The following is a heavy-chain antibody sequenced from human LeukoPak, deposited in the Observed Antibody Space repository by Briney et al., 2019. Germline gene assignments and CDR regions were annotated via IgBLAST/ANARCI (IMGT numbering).Heavy chain of an antibody. CDR3: ARVPREPDI. J-gene: IGHJ3*02. V-gene: IGHV4-38-2*01. CDR2: TSHIGNS. Sequence: PGGSLRLSCAASGFTFSSYEMNWVRQAPGKGLEWIATTSHIGNSYYNPSLKSRVTISQDMSNNQFSLKLTSVTAADTAVYYCARVPREPDIWGQGTVVTVSS. CDR1: GFTFSSYE. D-gene: IGHD1-14*01.